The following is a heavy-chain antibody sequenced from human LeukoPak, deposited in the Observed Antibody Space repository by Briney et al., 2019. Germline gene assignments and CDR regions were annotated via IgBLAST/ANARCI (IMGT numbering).Heavy chain of an antibody. CDR2: INHSGST. CDR1: GGSFSGYY. V-gene: IGHV4-34*01. Sequence: SETLSLTCAVYGGSFSGYYWSWIRQPPGKGLEWIGEINHSGSTNYNPSLKSRVTISVDTSKNQFSLKLSSVTAADTAVYYCARAPVVTATLHFDYWGQGTLVTVSS. D-gene: IGHD2-21*02. J-gene: IGHJ4*02. CDR3: ARAPVVTATLHFDY.